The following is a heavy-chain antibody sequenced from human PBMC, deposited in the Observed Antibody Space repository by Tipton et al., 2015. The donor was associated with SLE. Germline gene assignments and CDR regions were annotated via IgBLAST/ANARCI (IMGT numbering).Heavy chain of an antibody. J-gene: IGHJ5*02. D-gene: IGHD4-17*01. CDR1: GYTFTNYK. Sequence: QSGAEVKKPGASVKVSCKASGYTFTNYKIHWFRQAPGQGLEWMGMFSDEKFQGRLTMTWDTSSSTAYMELSSLRSEDTAVFYCARELTTMTTGWFDLWGQGTLVTVSS. CDR2: FSD. CDR3: ARELTTMTTGWFDL. V-gene: IGHV1-46*01.